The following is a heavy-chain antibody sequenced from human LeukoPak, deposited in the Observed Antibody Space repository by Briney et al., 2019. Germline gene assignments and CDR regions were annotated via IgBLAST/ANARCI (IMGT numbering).Heavy chain of an antibody. D-gene: IGHD3-10*01. V-gene: IGHV1-2*06. Sequence: ASVKVSCKASGYTFTGYYIHWVRQAPGQGLEWMGRINPNSGGTNYAQKFQGRVTMTRDTSISTAYMALSRLRSDDTAVYYCARVGSGNYYYFDYGGQGTLVTVSS. CDR1: GYTFTGYY. CDR2: INPNSGGT. CDR3: ARVGSGNYYYFDY. J-gene: IGHJ4*02.